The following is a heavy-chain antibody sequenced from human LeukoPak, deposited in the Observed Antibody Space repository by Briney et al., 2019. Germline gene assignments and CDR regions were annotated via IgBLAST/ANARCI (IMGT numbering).Heavy chain of an antibody. CDR3: AKPHIRMSTVCFFDS. J-gene: IGHJ4*02. CDR1: GFTFSSYV. Sequence: PGGSLRLSCAASGFTFSSYVMSWVRQAPGKGLEWVSGIGVRGDDTYYADSVKGRFTISRDNVDNTLFLQMTSLRAEDTAIYYCAKPHIRMSTVCFFDSWGQGTRVTVSS. CDR2: IGVRGDDT. V-gene: IGHV3-23*01. D-gene: IGHD5/OR15-5a*01.